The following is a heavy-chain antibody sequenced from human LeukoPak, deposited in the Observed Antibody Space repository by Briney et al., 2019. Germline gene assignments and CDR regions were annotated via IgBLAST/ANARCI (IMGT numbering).Heavy chain of an antibody. CDR1: GGSISSGDYY. Sequence: SETLSLTCTVSGGSISSGDYYWSWIRQPPGKGLEWIGYIYYSGSTYYNPSLKSRVTISVDTSKNQFSLKLSYVTAADTAVYYCARTPRYSYRHFDYWGQGTLVTVSS. V-gene: IGHV4-30-4*08. CDR2: IYYSGST. CDR3: ARTPRYSYRHFDY. J-gene: IGHJ4*02. D-gene: IGHD5-18*01.